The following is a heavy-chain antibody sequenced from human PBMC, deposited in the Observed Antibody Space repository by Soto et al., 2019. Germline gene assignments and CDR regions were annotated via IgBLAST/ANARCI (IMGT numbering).Heavy chain of an antibody. J-gene: IGHJ4*02. CDR3: ARGYCSSTSCQYYFDY. D-gene: IGHD2-2*01. V-gene: IGHV1-3*01. CDR1: GYTFTGYA. Sequence: ASVKVSCKASGYTFTGYAIHWVRRAPGQRLEWMGWINGGNGDTKYSQKFQGRVTITRDTSASTAYMELTSLGPEDTALYHCARGYCSSTSCQYYFDYWGQGTPVTVSS. CDR2: INGGNGDT.